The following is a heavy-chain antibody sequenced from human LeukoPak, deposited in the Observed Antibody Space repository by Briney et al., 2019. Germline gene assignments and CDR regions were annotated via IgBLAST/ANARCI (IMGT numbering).Heavy chain of an antibody. CDR1: GFTFSSYW. Sequence: GGSLRLSCAASGFTFSSYWMSWVRQAPGKGLEWVSSISSSSSYIYYADSVKGRFTISRDNAKNSLYLQMNSLRAEDTAVYYCARVPTAGTFDYWGQGTLVTVSS. J-gene: IGHJ4*02. CDR2: ISSSSSYI. CDR3: ARVPTAGTFDY. D-gene: IGHD6-13*01. V-gene: IGHV3-21*01.